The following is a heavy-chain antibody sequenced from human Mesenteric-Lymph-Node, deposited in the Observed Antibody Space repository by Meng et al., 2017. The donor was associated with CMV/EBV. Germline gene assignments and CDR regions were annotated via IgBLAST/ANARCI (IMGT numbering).Heavy chain of an antibody. CDR3: ARFREVGASSGPYGLDV. CDR1: GGTFSTYG. V-gene: IGHV1-69*05. CDR2: IIPRFGAT. Sequence: SVKVSCKASGGTFSTYGLNWVRQAPGQGLEWMGGIIPRFGATNYAQKFQGRVAIATDESTSTAYMELSSLRSEDTAVYYCARFREVGASSGPYGLDVWGQGTTVTVSS. D-gene: IGHD1-26*01. J-gene: IGHJ6*02.